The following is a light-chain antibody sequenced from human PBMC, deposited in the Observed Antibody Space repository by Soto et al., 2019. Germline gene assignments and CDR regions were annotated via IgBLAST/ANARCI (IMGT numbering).Light chain of an antibody. CDR1: QSVSRH. V-gene: IGKV3-11*01. CDR2: DAS. J-gene: IGKJ4*01. Sequence: IVLKQSPATLSLSPGERATLSCRASQSVSRHLAWYQQKPGQAPRLLIYDASNRATGIPARFSGSGSGTDFTLTISSLEPEDFAVYYCQQRNNWPPVTFGGGTKVDIK. CDR3: QQRNNWPPVT.